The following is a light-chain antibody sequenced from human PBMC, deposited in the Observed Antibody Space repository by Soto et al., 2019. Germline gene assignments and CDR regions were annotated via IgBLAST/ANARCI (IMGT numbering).Light chain of an antibody. CDR2: DVT. J-gene: IGLJ1*01. V-gene: IGLV2-8*01. Sequence: QSALTQAPSASGSPGQSVTISGAGTSNDVGRFNYVSWYQHHPGKAPKLIIYDVTKRPSGVPDRFSGSKSGNTAYLTVSGLQAEDEADYFCSSFVHGTSYVFGTGTKVTVL. CDR3: SSFVHGTSYV. CDR1: SNDVGRFNY.